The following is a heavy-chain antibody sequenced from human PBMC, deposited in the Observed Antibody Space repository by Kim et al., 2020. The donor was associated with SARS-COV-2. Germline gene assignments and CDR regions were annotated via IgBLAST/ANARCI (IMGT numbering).Heavy chain of an antibody. J-gene: IGHJ4*02. CDR2: IIARNGDT. CDR3: ARGMSFGDSWPTLDY. D-gene: IGHD3-22*01. CDR1: GYTFTTYA. V-gene: IGHV1-3*01. Sequence: ASVKVSCKASGYTFTTYAIHWLRQAPGQRPEWMGWIIARNGDTKYSQNFQGRVSITRDTSATTVYMEMNGLTSEDTAVYYCARGMSFGDSWPTLDYWGQGTLITVSS.